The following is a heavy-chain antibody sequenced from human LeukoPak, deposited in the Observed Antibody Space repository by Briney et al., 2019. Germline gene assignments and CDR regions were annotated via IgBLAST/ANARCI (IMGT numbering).Heavy chain of an antibody. Sequence: SETLSLTCTVSGGSISSYYWSWIRQPPGKGLEWIGYIYYSGSTNYNPSLKSRVTISVDTSKNQFSLKLSSVTAADTAVYYCARSYQLLYTWYFDLWGRGTLVTVSS. CDR3: ARSYQLLYTWYFDL. J-gene: IGHJ2*01. V-gene: IGHV4-59*01. CDR2: IYYSGST. D-gene: IGHD2-2*02. CDR1: GGSISSYY.